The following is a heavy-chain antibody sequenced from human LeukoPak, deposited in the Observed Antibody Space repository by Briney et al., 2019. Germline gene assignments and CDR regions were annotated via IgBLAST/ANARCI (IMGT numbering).Heavy chain of an antibody. V-gene: IGHV3-48*01. CDR2: ISSSSSSR. J-gene: IGHJ4*02. D-gene: IGHD3-3*01. CDR1: GFTFGSHS. Sequence: PGGSLRLSCAASGFTFGSHSMNWVRQAPGKGLEWVSYISSSSSSRYYADSVKGRFTISRDDARNSLYLQMNSLRAEDTAVYYCARMSGSRLPGYWGQGALVTVSS. CDR3: ARMSGSRLPGY.